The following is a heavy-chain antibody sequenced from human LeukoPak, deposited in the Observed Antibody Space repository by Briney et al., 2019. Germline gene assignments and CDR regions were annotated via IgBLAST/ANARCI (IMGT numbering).Heavy chain of an antibody. V-gene: IGHV1-18*01. D-gene: IGHD1-26*01. Sequence: ASVKVSCKTSGFTFTSYGISWVRQAPGQGLEWMGWISAYNANTYYAQKFQGRITMTTDTSTSTAYMELRSLRSDDTAVYYCARATVGAPGAFDIWGQGTMVTVSS. CDR2: ISAYNANT. CDR3: ARATVGAPGAFDI. J-gene: IGHJ3*02. CDR1: GFTFTSYG.